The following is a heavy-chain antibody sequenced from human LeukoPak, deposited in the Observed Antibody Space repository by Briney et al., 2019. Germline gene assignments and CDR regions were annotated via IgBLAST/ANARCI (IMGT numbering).Heavy chain of an antibody. J-gene: IGHJ6*03. CDR2: IKEDGSEK. CDR1: GFTFSNYW. V-gene: IGHV3-7*01. D-gene: IGHD1-26*01. CDR3: ARSRATLSFYYMDV. Sequence: GGSLRLSCAASGFTFSNYWMSWVRQAPGKGLEWVANIKEDGSEKYYVDSVKGRFTISRDNAKNSLSLQVNSLSAEDTAVYYCARSRATLSFYYMDVWGKGTTVTVSS.